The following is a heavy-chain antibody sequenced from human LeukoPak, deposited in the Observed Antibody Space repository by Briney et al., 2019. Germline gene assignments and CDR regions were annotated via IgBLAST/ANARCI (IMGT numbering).Heavy chain of an antibody. CDR3: ARWRRSGSYTGFDY. D-gene: IGHD1-26*01. CDR1: GFTFSSYA. V-gene: IGHV3-23*01. Sequence: PGGSLRLSCAASGFTFSSYAMSWVRQAPGKGLEWVSAISGSGGSTYYADSVKGRFTISRDNSKSTLYLQMNSLRAEDTAVYYCARWRRSGSYTGFDYWGQGTLVTVSS. CDR2: ISGSGGST. J-gene: IGHJ4*02.